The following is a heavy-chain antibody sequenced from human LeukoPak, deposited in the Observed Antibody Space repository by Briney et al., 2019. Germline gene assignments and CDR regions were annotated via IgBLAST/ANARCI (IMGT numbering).Heavy chain of an antibody. CDR1: GFTFSPYW. D-gene: IGHD4-23*01. V-gene: IGHV3-74*01. CDR2: INGDASTT. J-gene: IGHJ4*02. Sequence: PGGSLRLSCAASGFTFSPYWMHWVRQAPGKGLVWVSHINGDASTTIYADSVKGRFTISRDNARNTLYLQMNSLRAEDTAVYYCARGRPHGNDYWGQGTLVTVSS. CDR3: ARGRPHGNDY.